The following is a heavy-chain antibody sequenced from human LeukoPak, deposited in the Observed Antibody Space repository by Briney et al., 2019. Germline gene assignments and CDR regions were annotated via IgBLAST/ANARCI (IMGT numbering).Heavy chain of an antibody. D-gene: IGHD3-10*01. J-gene: IGHJ5*02. Sequence: PGGSLRLSCAASGFSFSSHAMHWVRQAPGKGLEWVAVISYDGSNKYYADSVKGRFTISRDNSKNTLYLQMNSLRAEDTAVYYCSKDLTSDFGGDFDPWGQGTLVTVSS. CDR1: GFSFSSHA. V-gene: IGHV3-30-3*01. CDR2: ISYDGSNK. CDR3: SKDLTSDFGGDFDP.